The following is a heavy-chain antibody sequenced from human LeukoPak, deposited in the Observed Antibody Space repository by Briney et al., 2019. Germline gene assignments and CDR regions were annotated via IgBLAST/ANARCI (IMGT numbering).Heavy chain of an antibody. V-gene: IGHV4-31*03. J-gene: IGHJ6*02. CDR2: IYYSGST. Sequence: PSETLSLTCTVSGGSISSGGYYWSWIRQHPGKGLEWIGYIYYSGSTYYNPSLKSRVTISVDTSKNLLSLKLSSVTAADTAVYYCARDSINMIVVDVWGQGTTVTVSS. CDR3: ARDSINMIVVDV. D-gene: IGHD3-22*01. CDR1: GGSISSGGYY.